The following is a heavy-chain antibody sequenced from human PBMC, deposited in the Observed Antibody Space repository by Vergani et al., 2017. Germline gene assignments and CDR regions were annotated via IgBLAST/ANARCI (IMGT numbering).Heavy chain of an antibody. CDR2: IYYSGST. V-gene: IGHV4-39*01. Sequence: QVQLQESGPGLVKPSQTLSLTCTVSGGSISSSSYYWGWIRQPPGKGLEWIGSIYYSGSTYYNPSLKSRVTISVDTSKNQFSLKLSSVTAADTAVYYCADSDILTGYASDYWGQGTLVTVSS. D-gene: IGHD3-9*01. J-gene: IGHJ4*02. CDR1: GGSISSSSYY. CDR3: ADSDILTGYASDY.